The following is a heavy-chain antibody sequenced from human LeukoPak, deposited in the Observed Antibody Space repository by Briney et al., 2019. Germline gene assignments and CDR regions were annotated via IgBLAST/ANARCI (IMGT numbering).Heavy chain of an antibody. D-gene: IGHD3-9*01. CDR3: ARFSTHYDILTGFYYYYGMDV. CDR1: GYSFTSCW. Sequence: GESLKISCKGSGYSFTSCWISWVRQMPGKGLEWMGRIDPSDSYTNYSPSFQGHVTISADKSISTAYLQWSSLKASDTAMYYCARFSTHYDILTGFYYYYGMDVWGQGTTVTVSS. V-gene: IGHV5-10-1*01. CDR2: IDPSDSYT. J-gene: IGHJ6*02.